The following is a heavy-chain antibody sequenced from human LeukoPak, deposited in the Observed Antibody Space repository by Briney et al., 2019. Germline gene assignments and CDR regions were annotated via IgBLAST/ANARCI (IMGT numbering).Heavy chain of an antibody. CDR2: IYYSGST. V-gene: IGHV4-31*03. CDR1: GGSISSGGYY. D-gene: IGHD5-12*01. Sequence: SQTLSLTCTVSGGSISSGGYYWSWIRQHPGKGLEWIGYIYYSGSTYYNPSLKSRVTISVDTSKNQFSLKLSSVTAADTAVYYCARGIGATSSREFDPWGQGTLVTVSS. CDR3: ARGIGATSSREFDP. J-gene: IGHJ5*02.